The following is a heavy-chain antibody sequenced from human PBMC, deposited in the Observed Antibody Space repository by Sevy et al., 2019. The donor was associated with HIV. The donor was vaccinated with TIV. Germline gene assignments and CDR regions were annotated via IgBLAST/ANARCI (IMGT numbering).Heavy chain of an antibody. D-gene: IGHD2-2*01. Sequence: GGSLRLSCAASGFIFSDYNYMIWIRQSPGKGLEWISYISSSGTKYYRESVKGRFTVSRDNAKNSLYLQMNNLRAEDTAVYYCARDCNSASCLWGLDVWGQGTTVTVSS. CDR2: ISSSGTK. V-gene: IGHV3-11*01. CDR1: GFIFSDYNY. CDR3: ARDCNSASCLWGLDV. J-gene: IGHJ6*02.